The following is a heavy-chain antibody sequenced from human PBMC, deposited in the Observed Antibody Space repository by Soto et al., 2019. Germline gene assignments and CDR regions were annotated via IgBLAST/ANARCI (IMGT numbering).Heavy chain of an antibody. D-gene: IGHD3-3*01. Sequence: QITLNESGPTVVRTTETLTLTGRCYGFTLTTSGEGVCWFRESPGKAPDWLALVYLDDDTRYSASLKSTLTNTTDGAMNLGVLTVSVWNPTDTANYYFPHRVLSKVFGLVTTSAIYFDFWGQGTPVAVSS. CDR1: GFTLTTSGEG. J-gene: IGHJ4*02. CDR2: VYLDDDT. V-gene: IGHV2-5*02. CDR3: PHRVLSKVFGLVTTSAIYFDF.